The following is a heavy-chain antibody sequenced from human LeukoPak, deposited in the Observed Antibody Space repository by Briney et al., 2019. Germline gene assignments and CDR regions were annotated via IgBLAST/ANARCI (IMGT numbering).Heavy chain of an antibody. CDR1: GLTVSSSF. V-gene: IGHV3-66*01. J-gene: IGHJ6*02. CDR2: IYTSGGT. Sequence: GGSLRLSCAAPGLTVSSSFMSWVRQAPGKGLEWVSLIYTSGGTYYADSVKGRFTISRDNSKNTLYLQMNSLRAEDTAVYYCAREITNYYGMDVWGQGTTVTVSS. CDR3: AREITNYYGMDV. D-gene: IGHD1-1*01.